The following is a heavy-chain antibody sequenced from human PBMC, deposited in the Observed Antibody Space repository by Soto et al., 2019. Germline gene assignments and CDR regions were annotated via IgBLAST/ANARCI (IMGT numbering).Heavy chain of an antibody. CDR3: ARSQGSSTSLEIYYYYYYGMDV. V-gene: IGHV1-69*01. CDR2: IIPFSGTA. CDR1: GGTFSSYA. J-gene: IGHJ6*02. Sequence: QVQLVQSGAEVKKPGSSVKVSCKASGGTFSSYAISWVRQAPGQGLEWMGGIIPFSGTANYAQKFQGRVTITADESTSTVYMELSSLRSEDTAVYFCARSQGSSTSLEIYYYYYYGMDVWGQGTTVTVSS. D-gene: IGHD2-2*01.